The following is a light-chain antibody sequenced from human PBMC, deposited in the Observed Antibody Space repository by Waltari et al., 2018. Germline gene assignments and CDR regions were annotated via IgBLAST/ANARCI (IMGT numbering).Light chain of an antibody. J-gene: IGKJ4*01. V-gene: IGKV3-20*01. CDR3: QQYDGEVVT. CDR2: GTT. Sequence: EIVLTQSPGTLSLSPGERATISCRASQSVTSFSLTWDQQKLGQAPRLLIYGTTSRATGIPDRFSGSGSGTDFTLTISRLEPEDFAVYYCQQYDGEVVTFGGGTKVEI. CDR1: QSVTSFS.